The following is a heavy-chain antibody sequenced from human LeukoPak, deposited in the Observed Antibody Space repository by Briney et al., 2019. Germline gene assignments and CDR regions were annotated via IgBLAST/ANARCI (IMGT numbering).Heavy chain of an antibody. V-gene: IGHV3-9*01. Sequence: GGSLRLSCAASGFTFDDYAMHWVRHAPGQGLEWVSGISWNSGSIGYADSVKGRFTISRDNAKNSLYLQMNSLRAEDTALYYCAKDISYDSSRYFDYWGQGTLVTVSS. D-gene: IGHD3-22*01. J-gene: IGHJ4*02. CDR2: ISWNSGSI. CDR1: GFTFDDYA. CDR3: AKDISYDSSRYFDY.